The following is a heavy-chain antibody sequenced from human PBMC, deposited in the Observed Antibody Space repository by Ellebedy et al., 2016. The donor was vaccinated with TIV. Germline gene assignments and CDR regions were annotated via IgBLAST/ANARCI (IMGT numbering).Heavy chain of an antibody. D-gene: IGHD3-22*01. CDR1: GFTFSSYG. V-gene: IGHV3-7*03. Sequence: PGGSLRLSCAASGFTFSSYGMHWVRQAPGKGLEWVANINQDGSEKYYVDSVKGRFTISRDNAKNSLYLQMNSLKTEDTAVYYCTTTMYYYDSGGYPTGDVLDIWGRGTIVTVSS. J-gene: IGHJ3*02. CDR2: INQDGSEK. CDR3: TTTMYYYDSGGYPTGDVLDI.